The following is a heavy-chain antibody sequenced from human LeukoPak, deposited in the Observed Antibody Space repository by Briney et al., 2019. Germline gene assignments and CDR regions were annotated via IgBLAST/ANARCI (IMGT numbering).Heavy chain of an antibody. CDR2: IYYSGST. Sequence: SETLSLTCTVSGGSISSYYWSWIRQPPGKGLEWIGYIYYSGSTNYNPSLKSRVTISVDTSKNQFSLKLSSVTAADTAVYYCARVDYSSSWYPKDYYYYMDVWGKGTTVTISS. J-gene: IGHJ6*03. V-gene: IGHV4-59*01. CDR3: ARVDYSSSWYPKDYYYYMDV. CDR1: GGSISSYY. D-gene: IGHD6-13*01.